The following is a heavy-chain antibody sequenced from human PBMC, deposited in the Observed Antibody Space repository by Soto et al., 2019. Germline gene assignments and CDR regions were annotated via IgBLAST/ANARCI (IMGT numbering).Heavy chain of an antibody. CDR1: GGSVSSSRYY. J-gene: IGHJ4*02. CDR3: GRLEGLATISYYFDY. V-gene: IGHV4-39*01. D-gene: IGHD3-9*01. Sequence: SETLSLTFTVSGGSVSSSRYYRGWVRPPPGKGLEWIGSVYYSGSTYYNPSLESRVTISVDKSKNQFSLKLMSLSAADTAVYYCGRLEGLATISYYFDYWGQGALVTVSS. CDR2: VYYSGST.